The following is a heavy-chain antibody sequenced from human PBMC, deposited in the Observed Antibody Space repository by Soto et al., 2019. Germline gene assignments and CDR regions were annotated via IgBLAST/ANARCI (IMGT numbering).Heavy chain of an antibody. Sequence: SQTLSLTCAISGDSVSSNSAAWNWIRQSPSRGLEWLGRTYYRSKWYNDYAVSVKSRITISPDTSKNQFSLQLNSVTPEDTAVYYCAREKKERRSYYYYGMDVWGQGTTVTVSS. CDR2: TYYRSKWYN. D-gene: IGHD1-1*01. CDR1: GDSVSSNSAA. J-gene: IGHJ6*02. V-gene: IGHV6-1*01. CDR3: AREKKERRSYYYYGMDV.